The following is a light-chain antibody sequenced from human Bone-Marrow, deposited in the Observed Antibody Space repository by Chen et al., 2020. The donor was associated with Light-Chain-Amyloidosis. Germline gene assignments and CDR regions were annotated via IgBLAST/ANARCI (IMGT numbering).Light chain of an antibody. Sequence: SYELTQPPSVSVSPGQTARITCSGDDLPTKYAYWYQQKPGQAPVLVIHRDTERPSGISERFSGYSSGRTATVTISGVQAEDEADYHCQSADSSGTYEVIFGGGTKLTVL. CDR2: RDT. J-gene: IGLJ2*01. V-gene: IGLV3-25*03. CDR1: DLPTKY. CDR3: QSADSSGTYEVI.